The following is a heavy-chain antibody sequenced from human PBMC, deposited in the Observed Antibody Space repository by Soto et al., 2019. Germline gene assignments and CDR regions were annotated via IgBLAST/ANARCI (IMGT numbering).Heavy chain of an antibody. Sequence: GGSLRLSCAASGFTFSSYSMNWVRQDPGKGLEWVSYISSGSSSIYCADSVKGRFTISRDNAKNLLYLQMNSLRAEDTAVYYCARHTRVGTPFLVLAVWGQGTTVTVSS. CDR1: GFTFSSYS. CDR3: ARHTRVGTPFLVLAV. D-gene: IGHD1-26*01. J-gene: IGHJ6*02. V-gene: IGHV3-48*01. CDR2: ISSGSSSI.